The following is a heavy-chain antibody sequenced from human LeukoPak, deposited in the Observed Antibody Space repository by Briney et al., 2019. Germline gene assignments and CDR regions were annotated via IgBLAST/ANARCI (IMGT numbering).Heavy chain of an antibody. CDR2: INTNTGNP. J-gene: IGHJ4*02. Sequence: ASVKVSCKASRYTFTNFAMNWVRQAPGQGLEWMGWINTNTGNPTYAQGFTGRFVFSLDTSVRTAYLQISSLKAGDTAVYYCARDRVLLWFGESYYFDYWGQGTLVTVSS. CDR3: ARDRVLLWFGESYYFDY. CDR1: RYTFTNFA. V-gene: IGHV7-4-1*02. D-gene: IGHD3-10*01.